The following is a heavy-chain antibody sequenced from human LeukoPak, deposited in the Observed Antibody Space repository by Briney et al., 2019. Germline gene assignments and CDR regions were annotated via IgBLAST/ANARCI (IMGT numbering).Heavy chain of an antibody. V-gene: IGHV3-74*01. CDR1: GFTFSTYW. J-gene: IGHJ4*02. Sequence: GGSLRLSCAASGFTFSTYWMHWVRQAPGKGLVWVSSINSDASRTSHADSVEGRFTISRDNAKNTLYLQLNSLRAEDTAVYYCARDVLGEPTYYFDYWGQGTLVTVSS. CDR3: ARDVLGEPTYYFDY. CDR2: INSDASRT. D-gene: IGHD3-16*01.